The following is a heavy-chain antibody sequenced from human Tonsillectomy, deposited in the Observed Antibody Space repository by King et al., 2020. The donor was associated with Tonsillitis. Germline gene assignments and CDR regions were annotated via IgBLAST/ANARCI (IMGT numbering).Heavy chain of an antibody. Sequence: VQLVESGGGLVQPGGSLRLSCAASGFTFSSYAMSWVRQAPGKGLEWVSSISXSXXNTXXXASVKGRFTISRDNSKNTLYLQTNSLRVDDTAVYYCAXXXXXXXFXXVXGXXXFDIXGXGTLVTXXX. J-gene: IGHJ3*02. CDR1: GFTFSSYA. CDR2: ISXSXXNT. CDR3: AXXXXXXXFXXVXGXXXFDI. V-gene: IGHV3-23*04.